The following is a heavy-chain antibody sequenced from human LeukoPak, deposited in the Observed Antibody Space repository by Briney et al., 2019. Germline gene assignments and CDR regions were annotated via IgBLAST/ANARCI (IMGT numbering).Heavy chain of an antibody. CDR1: GFIFSTYW. CDR3: ARAYGDYVVDY. D-gene: IGHD4-17*01. J-gene: IGHJ4*02. CDR2: IKEDGSEK. Sequence: GSLRLSCATSGFIFSTYWMSWVRQAPGKGLEWVANIKEDGSEKQYVDSVKGRFTISRDNAKNSLYLQMTSLRAEDTAVYYCARAYGDYVVDYWGQGTLVTVSS. V-gene: IGHV3-7*01.